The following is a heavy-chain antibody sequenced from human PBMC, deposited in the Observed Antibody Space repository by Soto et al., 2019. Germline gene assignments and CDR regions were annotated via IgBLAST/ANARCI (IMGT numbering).Heavy chain of an antibody. V-gene: IGHV3-64*01. CDR1: GFTFSSYA. Sequence: GGSLRLSCAASGFTFSSYAMHWVRQAPGKGLEYVSDISSNGGSTYYANSVKGRFTISRDNSKNTLYLQMGSLRAEDMAVYYCARRGYSGYEIDYWGRGTLVTVSS. CDR3: ARRGYSGYEIDY. D-gene: IGHD5-12*01. J-gene: IGHJ4*02. CDR2: ISSNGGST.